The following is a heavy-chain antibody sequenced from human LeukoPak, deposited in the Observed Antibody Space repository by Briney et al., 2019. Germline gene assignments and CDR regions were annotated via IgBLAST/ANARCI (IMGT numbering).Heavy chain of an antibody. CDR1: GFTFSDSA. Sequence: GGSLRLSCEASGFTFSDSAMSWVRQAPGKELEWVSVIYSGGSTYYADSVKGRFTISRDNSKNTLYLQMNSLRAEDTAVYYCARDIRRGFDYWGQGTLVTVSS. V-gene: IGHV3-66*01. CDR2: IYSGGST. CDR3: ARDIRRGFDY. J-gene: IGHJ4*02. D-gene: IGHD3-10*01.